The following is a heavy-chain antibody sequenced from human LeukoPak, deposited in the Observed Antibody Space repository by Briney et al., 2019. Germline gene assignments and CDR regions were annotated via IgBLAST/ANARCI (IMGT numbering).Heavy chain of an antibody. V-gene: IGHV4-30-2*01. CDR1: GGSISSGGYS. Sequence: PSETLSLTCAVSGGSISSGGYSWSWIRQPPGKGLEWIGYIYHSGSTYYNPSLKSRVTISVDTSKNQFSLKLSSVTAADTAVYYCARDHPTLGGEWLPPGFMDVWGKGTTVTVSS. CDR3: ARDHPTLGGEWLPPGFMDV. D-gene: IGHD3-3*01. CDR2: IYHSGST. J-gene: IGHJ6*04.